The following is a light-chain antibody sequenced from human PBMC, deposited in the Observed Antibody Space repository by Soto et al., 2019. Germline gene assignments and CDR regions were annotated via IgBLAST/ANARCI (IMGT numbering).Light chain of an antibody. Sequence: EIVLTQSPGTLSLSPGERATFSCRASQGVNSGYLGWYQQKPGQAPRLLMYGASTRATGIPDRFSGSGSGTDFTLTISRLEPEDFAVYFCQHYGSSRYTFGQGTKLQIK. CDR1: QGVNSGY. CDR3: QHYGSSRYT. CDR2: GAS. J-gene: IGKJ2*01. V-gene: IGKV3-20*01.